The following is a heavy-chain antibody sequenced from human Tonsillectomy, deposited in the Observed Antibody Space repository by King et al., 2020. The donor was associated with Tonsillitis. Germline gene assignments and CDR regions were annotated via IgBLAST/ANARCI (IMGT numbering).Heavy chain of an antibody. V-gene: IGHV4-59*01. D-gene: IGHD3-9*01. J-gene: IGHJ4*02. CDR1: GCSISRYY. Sequence: VQLQESGPGLVKPSETLSLTCTVSGCSISRYYWSWIRQPPGKGLEWIGYIYYTGSTNYNPSLKSRFTISVDTSKNQFSLKLSSVTAADTAVYYCASPFPVLKYWGQGTLVTVSS. CDR3: ASPFPVLKY. CDR2: IYYTGST.